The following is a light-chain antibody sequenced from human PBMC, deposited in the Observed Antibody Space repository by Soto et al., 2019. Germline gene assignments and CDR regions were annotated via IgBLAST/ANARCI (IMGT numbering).Light chain of an antibody. CDR1: QSVLSSFNNKNQ. J-gene: IGKJ5*01. Sequence: DIVMTKSPDSLAVFRGERATINCTSSQSVLSSFNNKNQLALYQHKPGQPPNLLTSCASTRESGVPERFSGSGSETDFPLTLSSLQAEDVAMFFCLLYYSSPVPFGQGTRLETK. V-gene: IGKV4-1*01. CDR2: CAS. CDR3: LLYYSSPVP.